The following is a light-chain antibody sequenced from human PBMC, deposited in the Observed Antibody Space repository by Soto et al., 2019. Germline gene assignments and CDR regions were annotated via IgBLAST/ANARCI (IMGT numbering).Light chain of an antibody. J-gene: IGKJ4*01. CDR3: QQYYITPVT. CDR2: WAS. V-gene: IGKV4-1*01. Sequence: DIVMTQSPDSLAVSLGERATINCKSSQSVLYSSNNKNYLAWYQQKPGQPPRLLIYWASTRESGVPDRFSGSGSGTDFTLTISSLQAEDVAVYYCQQYYITPVTFGGETKVEIK. CDR1: QSVLYSSNNKNY.